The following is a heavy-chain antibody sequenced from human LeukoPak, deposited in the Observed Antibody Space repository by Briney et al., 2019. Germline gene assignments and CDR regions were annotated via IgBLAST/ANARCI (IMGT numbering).Heavy chain of an antibody. CDR2: IYYSGST. V-gene: IGHV4-39*01. D-gene: IGHD6-19*01. CDR1: GGSISSSSYY. J-gene: IGHJ4*02. CDR3: ARLAVAGTRDY. Sequence: SETLSLTCTVSGGSISSSSYYWGWIRQPPGKGLEWIGSIYYSGSTYYNPSLKSRVTISVDTSKNQLSLKLSSVTAADTAVYYCARLAVAGTRDYWGQGTLVTVSS.